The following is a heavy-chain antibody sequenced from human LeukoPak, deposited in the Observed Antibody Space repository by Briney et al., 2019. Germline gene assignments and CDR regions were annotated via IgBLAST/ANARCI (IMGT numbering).Heavy chain of an antibody. D-gene: IGHD6-19*01. V-gene: IGHV3-9*01. CDR1: GFTFDDYA. J-gene: IGHJ3*02. CDR3: AKDSIAVAGIYGAFDI. Sequence: GGSLRLSCAASGFTFDDYAMHWVRQAPGKGLEWVSGISWNSGSIGYADSVKGRFTISRDNAKNSLYLQMNSLRAEDTALYYCAKDSIAVAGIYGAFDIWGQGTMVTVSS. CDR2: ISWNSGSI.